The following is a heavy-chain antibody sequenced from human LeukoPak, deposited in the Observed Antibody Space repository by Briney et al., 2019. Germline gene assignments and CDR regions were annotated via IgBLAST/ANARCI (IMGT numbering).Heavy chain of an antibody. CDR3: ARGRNYYDSSGYYVGPRLDY. Sequence: SETLSLTCAVYGGSFSGYYWSWIRQPPGKGLEWIGEINHSGSTNYNPSLKSRVTISVDTSKNQFSLKLSSVTAADTAVYYCARGRNYYDSSGYYVGPRLDYWGQGTLVTVSS. CDR1: GGSFSGYY. CDR2: INHSGST. V-gene: IGHV4-34*01. J-gene: IGHJ4*02. D-gene: IGHD3-22*01.